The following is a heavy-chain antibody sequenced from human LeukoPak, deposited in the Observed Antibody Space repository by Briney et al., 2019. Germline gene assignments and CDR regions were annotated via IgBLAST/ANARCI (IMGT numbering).Heavy chain of an antibody. CDR1: GYTFTSYD. CDR2: MNPNSGNT. Sequence: GASVKISCKASGYTFTSYDINWVRQATGQGLEWMGWMNPNSGNTGYAQKFQGRVTMTRNISISTAYMELSSLRSEDTAVYYCARGRSYCSGGSCYLDYWGQGTLVTVSS. D-gene: IGHD2-15*01. J-gene: IGHJ4*02. V-gene: IGHV1-8*01. CDR3: ARGRSYCSGGSCYLDY.